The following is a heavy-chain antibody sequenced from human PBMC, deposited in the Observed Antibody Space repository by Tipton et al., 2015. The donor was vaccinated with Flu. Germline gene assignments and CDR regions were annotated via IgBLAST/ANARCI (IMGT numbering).Heavy chain of an antibody. V-gene: IGHV3-7*01. D-gene: IGHD2-15*01. Sequence: SLRLSCAASGFTFSSYWMSWVRQAPGKGLEWVANIKQDGSEKDYVDSVKGRFTISRDDAKNSLYLQMNSLRVEDTAVYYCARVRGGACSGGSCPGAFDYWGQGNLVPVSS. CDR3: ARVRGGACSGGSCPGAFDY. CDR1: GFTFSSYW. J-gene: IGHJ4*02. CDR2: IKQDGSEK.